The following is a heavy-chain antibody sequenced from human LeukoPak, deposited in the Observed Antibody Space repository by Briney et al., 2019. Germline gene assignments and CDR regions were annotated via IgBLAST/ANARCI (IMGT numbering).Heavy chain of an antibody. CDR2: IYYSGST. J-gene: IGHJ5*02. CDR1: GGSISSYY. D-gene: IGHD3-3*01. V-gene: IGHV4-59*01. Sequence: PSETLSLTCTVSGGSISSYYWSWIRQPPGKGLEWIGYIYYSGSTNYNPSLKSRVTISVDTSKNQFSLKLSSVTAADTAVYYCARDFRPNYDFWSGGAGWFDPWGQGTLVTVSS. CDR3: ARDFRPNYDFWSGGAGWFDP.